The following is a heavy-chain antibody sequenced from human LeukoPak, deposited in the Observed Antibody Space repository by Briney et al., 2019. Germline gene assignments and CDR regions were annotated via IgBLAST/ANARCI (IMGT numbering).Heavy chain of an antibody. CDR3: ARHYYGSGNYLHYCYGMDV. Sequence: GESLKISCKGSGYSFTSYWIGWVRQMPGKGLEWMGIIYPGDSDTRYSPSFQGQVTISADKSISTAYLQWISLKASDTAMYYCARHYYGSGNYLHYCYGMDVWGQGTTV. CDR2: IYPGDSDT. V-gene: IGHV5-51*01. D-gene: IGHD3-10*01. CDR1: GYSFTSYW. J-gene: IGHJ6*02.